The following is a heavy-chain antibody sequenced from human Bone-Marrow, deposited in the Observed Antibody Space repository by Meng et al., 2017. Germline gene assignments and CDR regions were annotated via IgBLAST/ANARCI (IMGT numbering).Heavy chain of an antibody. Sequence: SETLSLTCTVSGGSISSGGYYWSWIRQHPGKGLEWIGYIYYSGSTYYNPSLKSRVTISVDTSKNQFSLKLSSVTAADTAVYYCARGGLIVDTYYFDYWGQGTLVTVSS. V-gene: IGHV4-31*03. CDR2: IYYSGST. CDR1: GGSISSGGYY. J-gene: IGHJ4*02. CDR3: ARGGLIVDTYYFDY. D-gene: IGHD1-26*01.